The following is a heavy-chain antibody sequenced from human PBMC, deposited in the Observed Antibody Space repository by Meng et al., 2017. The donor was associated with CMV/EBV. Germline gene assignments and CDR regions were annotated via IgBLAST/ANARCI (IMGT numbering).Heavy chain of an antibody. CDR3: ARDLSPDSSDYYYGMDV. J-gene: IGHJ6*02. CDR1: GFTLDDYG. Sequence: GGSLRLSCAASGFTLDDYGMSWVRQAPGKGLEWVSGINWNGGSTGYADSVKGRFTISRDNAKNSLYLQMNSLRAEDTALYYCARDLSPDSSDYYYGMDVWGQGTTVTVSS. D-gene: IGHD6-25*01. V-gene: IGHV3-20*04. CDR2: INWNGGST.